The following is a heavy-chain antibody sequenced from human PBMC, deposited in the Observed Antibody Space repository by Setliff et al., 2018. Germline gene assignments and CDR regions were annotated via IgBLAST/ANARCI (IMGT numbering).Heavy chain of an antibody. CDR3: ARGAFIETITGYCFDL. CDR2: ISPHTGNT. CDR1: GYNFPGYY. V-gene: IGHV1-2*02. Sequence: ASVKVSCKASGYNFPGYYLHWVRQAPGQGLEWMGWISPHTGNTQYAQNFQGRVTMTRDTSITTAYMELSSLRSNETALYYCARGAFIETITGYCFDLWGQGTQVTVSS. J-gene: IGHJ4*02. D-gene: IGHD1-20*01.